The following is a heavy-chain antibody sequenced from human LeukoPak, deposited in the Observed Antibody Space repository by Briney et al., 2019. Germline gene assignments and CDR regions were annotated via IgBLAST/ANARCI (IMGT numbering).Heavy chain of an antibody. Sequence: PSETLSLTCTVSGGSISSSSYYWGWIRQPPGTGLEWIGSIYYSGSTYYNPSLKSRVTISVDTSKNRFSLKLSSVTAADTAVYYCARPKIAVAVDDAFDIWGQGTMVTVSS. CDR1: GGSISSSSYY. V-gene: IGHV4-39*01. CDR3: ARPKIAVAVDDAFDI. D-gene: IGHD6-19*01. CDR2: IYYSGST. J-gene: IGHJ3*02.